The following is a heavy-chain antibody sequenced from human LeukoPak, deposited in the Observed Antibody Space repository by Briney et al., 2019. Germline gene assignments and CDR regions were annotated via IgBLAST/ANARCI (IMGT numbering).Heavy chain of an antibody. J-gene: IGHJ6*03. D-gene: IGHD3-10*01. V-gene: IGHV3-48*01. Sequence: GGSLRLSCAASGFTFSSYSMNWVRQAPGKGLAWVSYISSSSSTIYYADSVKGRFTISRDNAKNSLYLQMNSLRAEDTAVYYCARETTYYYGSGSMDVWGKGTTVTVSS. CDR2: ISSSSSTI. CDR1: GFTFSSYS. CDR3: ARETTYYYGSGSMDV.